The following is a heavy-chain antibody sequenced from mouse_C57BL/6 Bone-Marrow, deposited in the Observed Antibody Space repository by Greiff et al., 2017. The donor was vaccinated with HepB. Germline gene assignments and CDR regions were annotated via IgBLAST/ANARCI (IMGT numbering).Heavy chain of an antibody. J-gene: IGHJ1*03. D-gene: IGHD1-1*01. CDR2: IHPSDSDT. Sequence: VQLQQPGAELVKPGASVKVSCKASGYTFTSYWMHWVKQRPGQGLEWIGRIHPSDSDTNYNQKFKGKATLTVDKSSSTAYMHLSSLTSEDSAVYCWALGSNYGDFGVWGTGTTVTVSS. CDR3: ALGSNYGDFGV. CDR1: GYTFTSYW. V-gene: IGHV1-74*01.